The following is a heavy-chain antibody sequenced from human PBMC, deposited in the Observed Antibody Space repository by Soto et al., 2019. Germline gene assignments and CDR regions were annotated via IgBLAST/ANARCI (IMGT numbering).Heavy chain of an antibody. CDR3: ATHSLLPAAKVHYYYYYMDV. V-gene: IGHV3-64*01. CDR2: ISSNGGST. CDR1: GFTFSSYA. J-gene: IGHJ6*03. D-gene: IGHD2-2*01. Sequence: GGSLRLSCAASGFTFSSYAMHWVRQAPGKGLEYVSAISSNGGSTYYANSVKGRFTISRDNSKNTLYLQMGSLRAEDMAVYYCATHSLLPAAKVHYYYYYMDVWGKGTTVTVSS.